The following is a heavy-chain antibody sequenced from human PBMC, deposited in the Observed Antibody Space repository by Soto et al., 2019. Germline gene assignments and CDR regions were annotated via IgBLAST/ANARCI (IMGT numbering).Heavy chain of an antibody. Sequence: KSSETLSLTCTVSGGSISSGDYYWSWIRQPPGKGLEWIGYIYYSGSTYYNPSLKSRVTISVDTSKNQFSLKLSSVTAADTAVYYCARASSPFTAYYYDSSGYINFDYWGQGTLVTVSS. CDR3: ARASSPFTAYYYDSSGYINFDY. CDR1: GGSISSGDYY. CDR2: IYYSGST. D-gene: IGHD3-22*01. J-gene: IGHJ4*02. V-gene: IGHV4-30-4*01.